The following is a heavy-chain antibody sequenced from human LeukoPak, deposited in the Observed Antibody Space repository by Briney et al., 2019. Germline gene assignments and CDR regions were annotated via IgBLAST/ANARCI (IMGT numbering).Heavy chain of an antibody. D-gene: IGHD6-19*01. V-gene: IGHV4-34*01. J-gene: IGHJ4*02. CDR3: ARESTTVAGTFDY. Sequence: PSETLSLTCAVYGGSFSGYYWSWIRQPPGKGLEWIGEINHSGSTNYNPSLKSRVTISVDTSKNQFSLKLSSVIAADTAMYYCARESTTVAGTFDYWGQGTLVTVSS. CDR2: INHSGST. CDR1: GGSFSGYY.